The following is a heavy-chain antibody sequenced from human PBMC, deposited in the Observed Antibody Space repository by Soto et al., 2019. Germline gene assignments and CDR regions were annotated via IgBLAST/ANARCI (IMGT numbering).Heavy chain of an antibody. CDR1: GGSISSNFYY. D-gene: IGHD3-16*01. CDR3: ARQTDDSYTCNAFDI. Sequence: SETLSLTCTVSGGSISSNFYYWGWIRQPPGKGLQWIGNIYYRGSTNYNPSLKSPVTISVDTSKNQFSLKLSSVTAADTAVYYCARQTDDSYTCNAFDILGQGTMVTVSS. V-gene: IGHV4-39*01. J-gene: IGHJ3*02. CDR2: IYYRGST.